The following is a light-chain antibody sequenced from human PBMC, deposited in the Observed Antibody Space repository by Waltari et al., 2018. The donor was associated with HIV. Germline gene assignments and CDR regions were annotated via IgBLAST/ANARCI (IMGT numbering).Light chain of an antibody. Sequence: NFMLTQPHSVSESPGKTVTISCTRSSGSIPSNYVQWYQQRPGSSPTTVIYEVNQRPSGVPDRFSGSIDSSSNSASLTIAGLKTEDEADYYCQSYDSSNQVFGGGTKLTVL. V-gene: IGLV6-57*01. CDR3: QSYDSSNQV. CDR2: EVN. J-gene: IGLJ3*02. CDR1: SGSIPSNY.